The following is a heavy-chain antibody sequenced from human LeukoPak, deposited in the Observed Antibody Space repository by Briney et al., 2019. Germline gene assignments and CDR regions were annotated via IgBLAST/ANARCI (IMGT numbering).Heavy chain of an antibody. V-gene: IGHV1-2*02. J-gene: IGHJ5*02. CDR1: GYTFTTYN. CDR3: ARRRHLGWFDP. CDR2: INPNSGGT. Sequence: ASVKVSCKASGYTFTTYNINWVRQAPGQGLEWMGWINPNSGGTNYAQKFQGRVTMTRDTSISTAYMELSRLRSDDTAVYYCARRRHLGWFDPWGQGTLVTVSS.